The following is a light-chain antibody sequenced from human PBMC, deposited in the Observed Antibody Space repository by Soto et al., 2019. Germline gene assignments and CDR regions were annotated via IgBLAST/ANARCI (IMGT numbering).Light chain of an antibody. CDR1: GSNIGANT. CDR2: SNS. J-gene: IGLJ2*01. CDR3: AAWDDSLKGVV. Sequence: QAVLTQPPSASGTPGQRVTISCSGSGSNIGANTVNWYQHLPGTAPKLLIYSNSQRPSGVPDRFSGSKSGTSASLAISGLQYEDEADYYCAAWDDSLKGVVFGGGTQLTVL. V-gene: IGLV1-44*01.